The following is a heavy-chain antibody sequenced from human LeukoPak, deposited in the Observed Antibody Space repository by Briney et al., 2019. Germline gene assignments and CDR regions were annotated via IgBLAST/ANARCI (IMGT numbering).Heavy chain of an antibody. Sequence: GGSLRLSCAASGFTFSSYAMSWVRQAPGEGLEWVSAISDSGGSTYYAVSVKGRFTISRDNSKNTLYLQMNSLRAEDTAVYYCASRHCTGGSCYFDYWGQGTLVTVSS. CDR3: ASRHCTGGSCYFDY. J-gene: IGHJ4*02. CDR2: ISDSGGST. D-gene: IGHD2-15*01. V-gene: IGHV3-23*01. CDR1: GFTFSSYA.